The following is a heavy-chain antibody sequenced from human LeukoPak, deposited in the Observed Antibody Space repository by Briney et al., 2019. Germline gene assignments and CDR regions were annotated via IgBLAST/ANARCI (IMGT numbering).Heavy chain of an antibody. CDR2: INPSGGST. V-gene: IGHV1-46*01. CDR1: GYTFTSYY. CDR3: ARPPVGATSWTEC. Sequence: ASEKVSCKASGYTFTSYYIQWVRQAPGQGLDGMGIINPSGGSTNYAQKFQGRVTMTRHMSARTVYMELSSLRSEDTAVYYCARPPVGATSWTECWGQGTLVTVSS. D-gene: IGHD1-26*01. J-gene: IGHJ4*02.